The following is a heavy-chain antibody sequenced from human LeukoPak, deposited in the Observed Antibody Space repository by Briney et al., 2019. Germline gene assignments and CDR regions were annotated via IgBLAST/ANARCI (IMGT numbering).Heavy chain of an antibody. J-gene: IGHJ4*02. CDR2: INGDESSK. CDR3: ATESYGSGIYYFDH. D-gene: IGHD3-10*01. Sequence: AETLTLSCALSGFSFSTHWMHWVRQAPGKGLVWVSRINGDESSKTYADSVKGRFTISRDNAKNTMFLQMNSLRAEDTAVYYCATESYGSGIYYFDHWGQGALVTVSS. V-gene: IGHV3-74*01. CDR1: GFSFSTHW.